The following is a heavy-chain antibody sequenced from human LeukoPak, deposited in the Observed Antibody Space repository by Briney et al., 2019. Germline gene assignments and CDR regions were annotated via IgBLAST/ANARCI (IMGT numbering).Heavy chain of an antibody. V-gene: IGHV3-7*01. CDR2: IKQDGSEK. CDR3: ARELNSGYDSYAFDI. Sequence: GGSLRLSCAASGFTFSSYWMSWVRQAPGKGLEWVANIKQDGSEKYYVDSVKGRFTISRDNAKNSLYLQMNSLRAEDTAVYYCARELNSGYDSYAFDIWGQGTMVTASS. CDR1: GFTFSSYW. J-gene: IGHJ3*02. D-gene: IGHD5-12*01.